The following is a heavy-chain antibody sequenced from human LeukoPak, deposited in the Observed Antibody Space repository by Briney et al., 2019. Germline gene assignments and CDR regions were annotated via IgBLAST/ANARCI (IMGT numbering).Heavy chain of an antibody. V-gene: IGHV3-64*01. D-gene: IGHD5-24*01. J-gene: IGHJ4*02. Sequence: GGSLRLSCAASGFTFSSYAMHWVRPAPGKGLEYVSAISSNGGSTYYANSGKGRFTISRDNSKNTLYLQMGSLRAEDMAVYYCARGQRWLQSFDYWGQGTLVTVSS. CDR3: ARGQRWLQSFDY. CDR2: ISSNGGST. CDR1: GFTFSSYA.